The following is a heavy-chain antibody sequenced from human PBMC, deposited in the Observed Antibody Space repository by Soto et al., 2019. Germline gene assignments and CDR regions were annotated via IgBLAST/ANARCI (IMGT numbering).Heavy chain of an antibody. D-gene: IGHD3-10*01. J-gene: IGHJ4*02. CDR2: IYSGGST. V-gene: IGHV3-66*01. CDR3: ARDRLWFGEPLPDF. CDR1: GFTVSNNY. Sequence: EVQLVESGGGLVQPGGSLRLSCAASGFTVSNNYMSWVRQAPGKGLEWVSVIYSGGSTYYADSVKGRFTISRDNSNNTLCLQMKSLRAEDTAVYYCARDRLWFGEPLPDFWGQGTLVTVSS.